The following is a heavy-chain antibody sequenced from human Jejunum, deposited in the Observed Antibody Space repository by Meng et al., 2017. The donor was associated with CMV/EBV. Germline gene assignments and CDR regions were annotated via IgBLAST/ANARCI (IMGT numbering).Heavy chain of an antibody. J-gene: IGHJ4*02. D-gene: IGHD2-15*01. CDR3: ANSYCSRGTCYSFYY. V-gene: IGHV2-5*02. CDR1: GFSLSTSGVG. CDR2: IYWDDDK. Sequence: QITLKESGPTLVKPTQTLTLTCTFSGFSLSTSGVGVGWIRQPPGKALEWLALIYWDDDKRYSPSLKSRLTITKDSSKNQVVLTMTNTDPVDTATYFCANSYCSRGTCYSFYYWGQGTLVTVSS.